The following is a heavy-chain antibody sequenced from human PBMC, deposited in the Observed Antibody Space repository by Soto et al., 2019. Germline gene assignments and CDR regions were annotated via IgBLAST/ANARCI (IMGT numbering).Heavy chain of an antibody. J-gene: IGHJ4*02. CDR1: GFSLSTSGVG. CDR3: ARHTYYYDSSGYYVFDY. V-gene: IGHV2-5*01. Sequence: TLSLTCTFSGFSLSTSGVGVGWIRQPPGKALEWLALIYWNDDKRYSPSLKSRLTITKDTSKNQVVLTMTNMDPVDTATYYCARHTYYYDSSGYYVFDYWGQGTLVTVSS. CDR2: IYWNDDK. D-gene: IGHD3-22*01.